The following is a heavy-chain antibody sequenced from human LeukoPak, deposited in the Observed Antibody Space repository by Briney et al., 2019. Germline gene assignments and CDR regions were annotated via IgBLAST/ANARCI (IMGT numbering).Heavy chain of an antibody. CDR3: AKSNGGDWLFDAFNL. V-gene: IGHV3-23*01. Sequence: GGSLRLSCAASGFSFNKYAMSWVRRAPGKELVWLSAISGSVDRTYYADSVKGRFTISKENSKNTLPLQMNNLRAEDSAVYFCAKSNGGDWLFDAFNLWGQGTMVTVSS. CDR2: ISGSVDRT. J-gene: IGHJ3*01. CDR1: GFSFNKYA. D-gene: IGHD2-21*02.